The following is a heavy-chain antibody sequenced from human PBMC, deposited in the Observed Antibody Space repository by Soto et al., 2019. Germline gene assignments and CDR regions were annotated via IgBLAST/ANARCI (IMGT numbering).Heavy chain of an antibody. D-gene: IGHD2-15*01. CDR1: GFTFSSYD. CDR2: IGTAGDT. V-gene: IGHV3-13*01. CDR3: ARGGAWGSSAAFDY. J-gene: IGHJ4*02. Sequence: GGSLRLSCAASGFTFSSYDMHWVRQATGKGLEWVSAIGTAGDTYYPGSVKGRFTISRENAKNSLYLQMNSLRAGDTAVYYCARGGAWGSSAAFDYRGQGTLFTVSS.